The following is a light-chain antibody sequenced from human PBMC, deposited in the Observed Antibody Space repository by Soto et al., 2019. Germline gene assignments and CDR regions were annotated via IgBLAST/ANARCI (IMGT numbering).Light chain of an antibody. V-gene: IGLV2-14*01. CDR3: NSYTGSSNSYV. Sequence: QLVLTQPASVSGSPGQSITISWTGTSSDVGGYNYVSWYQQHPGKVPKLMIYDVSNRPSGVSNRFSGSKSGNTASLTISGLQAEDEADYYCNSYTGSSNSYVFGSGTKLTVL. CDR1: SSDVGGYNY. CDR2: DVS. J-gene: IGLJ1*01.